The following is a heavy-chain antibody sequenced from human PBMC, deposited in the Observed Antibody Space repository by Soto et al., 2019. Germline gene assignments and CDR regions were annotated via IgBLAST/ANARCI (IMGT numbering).Heavy chain of an antibody. J-gene: IGHJ6*02. V-gene: IGHV3-33*01. D-gene: IGHD6-13*01. Sequence: QVQLVESGGGVVQPGRSLRLSCAASGFTFSSYGMHWVRQAPGKGLEWVAVIWYDGSNKYYADSVKGRFTISRDNSKDTLYRQMNSLRTEDRAVYYCARGIAAACTSYYYYGMNVWSQGTTVTVSS. CDR2: IWYDGSNK. CDR3: ARGIAAACTSYYYYGMNV. CDR1: GFTFSSYG.